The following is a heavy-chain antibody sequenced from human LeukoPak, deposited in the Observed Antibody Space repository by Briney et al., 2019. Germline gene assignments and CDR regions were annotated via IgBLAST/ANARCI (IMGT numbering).Heavy chain of an antibody. CDR1: GGSISSYY. D-gene: IGHD7-27*01. Sequence: PSETLSLTCTVSGGSISSYYWSWIRQPAGKGLEWIGRIYTSGSTNYNPSLKSRVTMSADTSKNQFSLKLSSVTAADTAVYYCARGGAVLGIGYYYYYMDVWGKGTTVTVSS. CDR2: IYTSGST. V-gene: IGHV4-4*07. CDR3: ARGGAVLGIGYYYYYMDV. J-gene: IGHJ6*03.